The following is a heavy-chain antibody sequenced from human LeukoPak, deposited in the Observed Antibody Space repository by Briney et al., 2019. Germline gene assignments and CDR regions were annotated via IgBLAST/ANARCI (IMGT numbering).Heavy chain of an antibody. V-gene: IGHV4-31*03. D-gene: IGHD2-2*01. Sequence: PSQTLSLTCTVSGGSISSGGYSWSWIRQHPGKGLEWIGYIYYSGSTYYNPSLKSRVTISVDTSKNQFSLKLSSVTAADTAVYYCARGLVVPAAHFDYWGQGTLVTVSS. CDR1: GGSISSGGYS. CDR3: ARGLVVPAAHFDY. CDR2: IYYSGST. J-gene: IGHJ4*02.